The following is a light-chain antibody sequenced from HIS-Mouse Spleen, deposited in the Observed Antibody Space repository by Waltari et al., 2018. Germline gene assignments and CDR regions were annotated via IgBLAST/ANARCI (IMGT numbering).Light chain of an antibody. Sequence: QSALTPPACLAGTRVQSVTIACPGTRRDVRKYKLFSCYQQHPGKAPKLMIYEGSKRPSGVSNRFSGSKSGNTAFLTIAGLQDEDEADYYCCSYAGSSTYWVFGAGTKLTVL. CDR1: RRDVRKYKL. CDR2: EGS. CDR3: CSYAGSSTYWV. J-gene: IGLJ3*02. V-gene: IGLV2-23*01.